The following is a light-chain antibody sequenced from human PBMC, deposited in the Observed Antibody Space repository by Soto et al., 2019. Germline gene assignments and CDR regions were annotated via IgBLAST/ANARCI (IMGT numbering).Light chain of an antibody. J-gene: IGKJ4*01. V-gene: IGKV3-20*01. CDR2: DAS. Sequence: ELVLSESAVTLSFSRGEKSTLSCMASQTVRNNYLAWYQQKPGQAPRLLIYDASSRATGIPDRFSGGGSGTDFTLTISRLEPEDFAVYYCQQFSSYQLTFGGGSKEAIK. CDR3: QQFSSYQLT. CDR1: QTVRNNY.